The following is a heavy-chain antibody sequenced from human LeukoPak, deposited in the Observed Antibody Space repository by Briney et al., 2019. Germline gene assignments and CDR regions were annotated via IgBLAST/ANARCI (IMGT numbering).Heavy chain of an antibody. CDR3: ARHTTGRALGDFDY. V-gene: IGHV4-59*08. J-gene: IGHJ4*02. CDR1: GGSISGHY. D-gene: IGHD2-8*01. CDR2: IYNSGSTNYN. Sequence: PSETLSLTCTVSGGSISGHYWGWLRQSPGKGLEWIAYIYNSGSTNYNNYNPSLKSRVIMSMDTSKNQLSLIVSSVTAADTAVYYCARHTTGRALGDFDYWGQGTLVTVSA.